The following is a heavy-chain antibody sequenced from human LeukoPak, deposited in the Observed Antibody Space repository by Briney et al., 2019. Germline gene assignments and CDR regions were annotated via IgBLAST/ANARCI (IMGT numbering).Heavy chain of an antibody. V-gene: IGHV4-39*01. CDR3: ARQDSGYSSG. Sequence: SETLSLTCTVSGGSISSSSYYWGWIRQPPGKGLEWIGSIYYSGSTYYNPSLKSRVTISVGTSKNQFSLKLSSVTAADTAVYYCARQDSGYSSGWSQGTLVTVSS. CDR1: GGSISSSSYY. J-gene: IGHJ4*02. D-gene: IGHD6-19*01. CDR2: IYYSGST.